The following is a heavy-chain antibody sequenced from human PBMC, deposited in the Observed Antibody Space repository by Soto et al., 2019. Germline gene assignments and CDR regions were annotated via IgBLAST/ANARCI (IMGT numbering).Heavy chain of an antibody. CDR1: GYTFTSYY. CDR2: INPSGGST. D-gene: IGHD6-13*01. V-gene: IGHV1-46*01. Sequence: QVQLVQSGAEVKKPGASVKVSCKASGYTFTSYYMHWVRQAPGQGLEWMGPINPSGGSTSYAQKFQGRVTMTRDTSTSTVYMELSSLRSEDTAVYYCARDNDQQQLDAIGFDPWGQGTLVTVSS. J-gene: IGHJ5*02. CDR3: ARDNDQQQLDAIGFDP.